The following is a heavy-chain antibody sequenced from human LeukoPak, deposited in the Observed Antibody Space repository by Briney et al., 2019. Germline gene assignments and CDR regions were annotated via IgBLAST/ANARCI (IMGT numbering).Heavy chain of an antibody. CDR2: IYYSGST. D-gene: IGHD3-22*01. CDR1: DGSISSSSYY. Sequence: PSETLSLTCTVSDGSISSSSYYWGWIRQPPGKGLEWIGSIYYSGSTYYNPSLKSRVTISVDTSKNQFSLKLSSVTAADTAVYYCARGRYVYDSSGYHSFDYWGQGTLVTVSS. J-gene: IGHJ4*02. CDR3: ARGRYVYDSSGYHSFDY. V-gene: IGHV4-39*07.